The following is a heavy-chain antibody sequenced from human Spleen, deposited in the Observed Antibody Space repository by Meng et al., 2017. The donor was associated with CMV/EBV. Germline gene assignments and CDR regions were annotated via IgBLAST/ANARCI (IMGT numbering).Heavy chain of an antibody. D-gene: IGHD2-15*01. CDR2: LNRHGGGA. V-gene: IGHV3-20*04. J-gene: IGHJ6*02. Sequence: GESLKISCAASGFTFGDYGMSWVRQRPGKGLQWVSGLNRHGGGAGYSDSVMGRFTISRDNAKNSMHLQMNNLRAEDTALYYCVRDVGNYYYYGMDVWGQGTTVTVSS. CDR1: GFTFGDYG. CDR3: VRDVGNYYYYGMDV.